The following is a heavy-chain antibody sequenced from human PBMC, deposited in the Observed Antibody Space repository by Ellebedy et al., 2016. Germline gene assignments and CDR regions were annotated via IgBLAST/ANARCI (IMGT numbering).Heavy chain of an antibody. D-gene: IGHD6-13*01. CDR2: INHSGST. CDR1: GGSFSGYY. J-gene: IGHJ6*02. V-gene: IGHV4-34*01. CDR3: ASYRQQLATTLGMDV. Sequence: GSLRLSXAVYGGSFSGYYWSRIRQPPGKGLEWIGEINHSGSTNYNPSLKSRVTISVDTSKNQFSLKLSSVTAADTAVYYCASYRQQLATTLGMDVWGQGTTVTVSS.